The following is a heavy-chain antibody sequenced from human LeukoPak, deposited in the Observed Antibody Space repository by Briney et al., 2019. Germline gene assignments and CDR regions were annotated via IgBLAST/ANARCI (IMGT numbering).Heavy chain of an antibody. J-gene: IGHJ3*02. D-gene: IGHD3-22*01. CDR2: IYYSRST. V-gene: IGHV4-59*01. Sequence: SETLSLTCTVSGGSISSYYWSWIRQPPGKGLEWIGYIYYSRSTNDNPSLKSRVTISVDTSKNQFSLKLSSVTAADTAVYYCARDNYYDSSGPHDAFDIWGQGTMVTVSS. CDR1: GGSISSYY. CDR3: ARDNYYDSSGPHDAFDI.